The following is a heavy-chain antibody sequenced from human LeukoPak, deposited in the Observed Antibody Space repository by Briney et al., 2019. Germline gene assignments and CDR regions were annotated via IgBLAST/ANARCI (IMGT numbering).Heavy chain of an antibody. CDR1: GFTFCTYA. D-gene: IGHD5-24*01. Sequence: GGSLRLSCAPSGFTFCTYAMHWGRGAPGRGVEWVAVIWYDGIDKYYADSVKGRFTISRDNSKNTLYLQLNSLRAEDTAVYYCARDGRDGYNNRWFDPWGQGTLVTVSS. V-gene: IGHV3-33*01. CDR3: ARDGRDGYNNRWFDP. J-gene: IGHJ5*02. CDR2: IWYDGIDK.